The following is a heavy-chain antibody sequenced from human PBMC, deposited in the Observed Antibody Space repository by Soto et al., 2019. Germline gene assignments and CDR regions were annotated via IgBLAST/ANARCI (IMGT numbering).Heavy chain of an antibody. Sequence: EVQLVESGGGLVQPGGSLRLSCAASGFTVSSNYMSWVRQAPGKGLEWVSVIYSGGSTYYADSVKGRFTISRDNSKNTLYLQMNSLRAEDTAVYYCASRDTPYYYYGMDVWGQGTTVTVSS. CDR3: ASRDTPYYYYGMDV. J-gene: IGHJ6*02. D-gene: IGHD2-2*02. CDR1: GFTVSSNY. CDR2: IYSGGST. V-gene: IGHV3-66*01.